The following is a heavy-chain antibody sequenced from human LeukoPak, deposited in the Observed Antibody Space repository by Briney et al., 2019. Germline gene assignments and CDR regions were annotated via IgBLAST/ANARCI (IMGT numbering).Heavy chain of an antibody. Sequence: GGSLRLSCAASGFTVSRYWMHWVRQAPGKGLVWVSHINSDGSTTVYADSVKGRFVISRDNALNTLYLQMNSLRAEDTAVYYCARVRVTRANWFDPWGRGTLVTVSA. D-gene: IGHD2-2*01. J-gene: IGHJ5*02. CDR2: INSDGSTT. V-gene: IGHV3-74*01. CDR1: GFTVSRYW. CDR3: ARVRVTRANWFDP.